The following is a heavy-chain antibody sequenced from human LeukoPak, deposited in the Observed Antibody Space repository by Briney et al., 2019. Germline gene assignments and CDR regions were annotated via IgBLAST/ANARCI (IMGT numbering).Heavy chain of an antibody. CDR1: GFTFSSYA. CDR2: ISYDGSNK. Sequence: PGGSLRLSCAASGFTFSSYAMHWVRQAPGKGLEWVAVISYDGSNKHYADSVKGRFTISRDNSKNTLYLQMNSLRAEDTAVYYCARDGEYSGYDSGLFDYWGQGTLVTVSS. CDR3: ARDGEYSGYDSGLFDY. V-gene: IGHV3-30-3*01. J-gene: IGHJ4*02. D-gene: IGHD5-12*01.